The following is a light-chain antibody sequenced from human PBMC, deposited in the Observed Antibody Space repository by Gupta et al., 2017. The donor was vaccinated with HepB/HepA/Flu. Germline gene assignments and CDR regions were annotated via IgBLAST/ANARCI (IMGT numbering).Light chain of an antibody. CDR1: NPNIGEGFD. V-gene: IGLV1-40*01. J-gene: IGLJ2*01. CDR2: DNN. CDR3: QSYDSSLSGSRV. Sequence: QPVLTQPPSVSGAPGQRVTISCTGNNPNIGEGFDVHWYQQLPGTAPKILIFDNNNRPSGISERFSGSKSGTSASLAITGLQAEDEGDYYCQSYDSSLSGSRVFGGGTKLTVL.